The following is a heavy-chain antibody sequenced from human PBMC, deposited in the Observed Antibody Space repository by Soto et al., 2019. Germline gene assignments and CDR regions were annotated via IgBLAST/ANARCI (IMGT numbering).Heavy chain of an antibody. J-gene: IGHJ4*02. CDR2: IYDSGST. CDR3: ARSGYYYDSSGYYSYYFDY. D-gene: IGHD3-22*01. Sequence: SETLSLTCSVSGGSISSYYWNWIRQPPGKGLEWIGYIYDSGSTNYNPSLKGRVTISVDTSKNQFSLKLSSVTAADTAVYYCARSGYYYDSSGYYSYYFDYWGQGALVTVSS. CDR1: GGSISSYY. V-gene: IGHV4-59*01.